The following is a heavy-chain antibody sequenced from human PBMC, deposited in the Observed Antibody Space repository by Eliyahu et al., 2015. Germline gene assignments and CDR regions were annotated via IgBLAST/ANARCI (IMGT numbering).Heavy chain of an antibody. D-gene: IGHD4-17*01. J-gene: IGHJ5*02. CDR3: AKGGPVTTSSPFP. CDR1: GXXFSSYG. V-gene: IGHV3-30*18. Sequence: QVQLVESGGGVVQPGRSLRLXCAASGXXFSSYGMHWVRQAPGKGLEWVAVISXDGSNKYYADSVKGRFTISRDNSKNTLYLQMNSLRAEDTAVYYCAKGGPVTTSSPFPWGQGTLVTVSS. CDR2: ISXDGSNK.